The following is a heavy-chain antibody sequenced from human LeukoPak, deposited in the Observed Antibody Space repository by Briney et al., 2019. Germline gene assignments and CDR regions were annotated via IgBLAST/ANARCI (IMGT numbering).Heavy chain of an antibody. CDR2: ISSSTNTI. CDR1: GFTFSSYS. Sequence: GGSLRLSCAASGFTFSSYSMNWVRQAPGKGLECVSYISSSTNTIYYADSVKGRFTISGDNAKNSLYLQMNSLRAEDTAVYYCARRGAVAGTVDYWGQGTLVTVSS. J-gene: IGHJ4*02. V-gene: IGHV3-48*01. CDR3: ARRGAVAGTVDY. D-gene: IGHD6-19*01.